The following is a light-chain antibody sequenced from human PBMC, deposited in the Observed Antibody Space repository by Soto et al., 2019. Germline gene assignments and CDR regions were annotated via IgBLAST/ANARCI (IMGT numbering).Light chain of an antibody. J-gene: IGKJ1*01. Sequence: ILLTQSPATLSLSPGERATLSCRTSQSVNTYLAWYQQKPGQAPRLLIYDASNRATDIPARFSGSGSGTDFTLTISSLEPEDFAVYYCQQRGNWHGTYGQGAKVDI. CDR1: QSVNTY. CDR2: DAS. CDR3: QQRGNWHGT. V-gene: IGKV3-11*01.